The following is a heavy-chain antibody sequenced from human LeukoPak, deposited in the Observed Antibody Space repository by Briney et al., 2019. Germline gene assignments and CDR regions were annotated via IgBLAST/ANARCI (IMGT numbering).Heavy chain of an antibody. V-gene: IGHV3-23*01. Sequence: PGGSLRLSCEASGFTFSSYYMNWVRQAPGKGLEWVSAISESGETTFFADSVKGRFTVSRDNSRNTLFLQMNNLRADDTAVYYRATYRQQSNFDYWGQGTLVTVSS. CDR3: ATYRQQSNFDY. D-gene: IGHD6-13*01. CDR2: ISESGETT. CDR1: GFTFSSYY. J-gene: IGHJ4*02.